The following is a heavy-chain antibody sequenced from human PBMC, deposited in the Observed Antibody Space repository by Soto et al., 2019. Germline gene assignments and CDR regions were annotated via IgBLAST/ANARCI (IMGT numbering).Heavy chain of an antibody. CDR2: ITSSGGNA. CDR3: ARDMHTNYLNYFDL. V-gene: IGHV3-11*01. Sequence: GGSLRLSCAASGLCFKDYYMTWVHQTPGKGLEWISTITSSGGNAYYAASVKGRVTISRDNAHNSLYLQMSGLRAEDTALYYCARDMHTNYLNYFDLWGQGALGTV. J-gene: IGHJ5*02. CDR1: GLCFKDYY. D-gene: IGHD2-2*01.